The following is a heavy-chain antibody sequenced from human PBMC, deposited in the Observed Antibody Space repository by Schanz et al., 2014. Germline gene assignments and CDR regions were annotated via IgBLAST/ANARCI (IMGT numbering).Heavy chain of an antibody. J-gene: IGHJ4*02. D-gene: IGHD2-21*01. CDR1: GYTFSSYG. V-gene: IGHV1-18*01. Sequence: QVQLVQSGAEVKKPGASVKVSCKASGYTFSSYGITWVRQAPGQGLEWMGWINGYNGHTLYAQKFQGRVTMTTDTTTSTSYMELTSLRVDGTAVYYCARDRLECGAECYSVEVFEIWGQGTLVIVSS. CDR2: INGYNGHT. CDR3: ARDRLECGAECYSVEVFEI.